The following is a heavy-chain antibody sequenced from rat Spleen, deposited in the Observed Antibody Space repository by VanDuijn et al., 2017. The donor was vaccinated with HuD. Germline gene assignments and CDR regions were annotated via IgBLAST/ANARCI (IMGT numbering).Heavy chain of an antibody. V-gene: IGHV5-29*01. CDR1: GFTFSDYY. Sequence: EVQLVESDGGLVQPGRSLKLSCAASGFTFSDYYMAWVHQAPTKGLEWVATISYDGSSTYYRDSVKGRFTISRDNAKSSLYLQMDSLRSDDTATYYCARHRSMGIPTRVMDAWGQGASVTVSS. D-gene: IGHD1-9*01. CDR2: ISYDGSST. J-gene: IGHJ4*01. CDR3: ARHRSMGIPTRVMDA.